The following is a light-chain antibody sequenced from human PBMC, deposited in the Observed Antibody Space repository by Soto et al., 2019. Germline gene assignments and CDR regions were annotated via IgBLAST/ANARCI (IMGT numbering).Light chain of an antibody. J-gene: IGKJ2*01. CDR1: QSISSY. V-gene: IGKV1-39*01. CDR2: AAS. Sequence: DIQMTQSPSSLSASVGDRVTITCRASQSISSYLNWYQQKPGKAPKLLLYAASSLQSGVPSRFSGSGSGTDFTLTISSLQPEDFATYYGQQSYSTPPAFGQGTKLEIK. CDR3: QQSYSTPPA.